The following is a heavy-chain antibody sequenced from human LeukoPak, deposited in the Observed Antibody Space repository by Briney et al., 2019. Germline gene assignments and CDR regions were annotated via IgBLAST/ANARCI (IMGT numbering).Heavy chain of an antibody. CDR1: GGSISSYY. D-gene: IGHD3-3*01. V-gene: IGHV4-59*01. Sequence: SETLSLTCTVSGGSISSYYWSWIRQPPGKGLEWIGYIYYSGSTNYNPSLKSRVTISVDTSKNQFSLKLSSVTAADTAVYYCARARGITIFGADYYYGMDVWGQGTTVTVSS. CDR2: IYYSGST. J-gene: IGHJ6*02. CDR3: ARARGITIFGADYYYGMDV.